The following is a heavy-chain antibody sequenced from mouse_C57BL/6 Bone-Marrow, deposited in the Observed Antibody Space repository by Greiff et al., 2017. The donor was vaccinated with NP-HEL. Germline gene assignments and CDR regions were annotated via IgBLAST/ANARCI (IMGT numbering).Heavy chain of an antibody. D-gene: IGHD1-1*01. CDR3: ARPLYYYGSSYWYFDV. CDR1: GYAFSSSW. V-gene: IGHV1-82*01. J-gene: IGHJ1*03. CDR2: IYPGDGDT. Sequence: QVQESGGGRGKTGSSVRFSCKASGYAFSSSWMNWVKQRPGKGLEWIGRIYPGDGDTNYNGKFKGKATLTADKSSSTAYMQLSSLTSEDSAVYFCARPLYYYGSSYWYFDVWGTGTTVTVSS.